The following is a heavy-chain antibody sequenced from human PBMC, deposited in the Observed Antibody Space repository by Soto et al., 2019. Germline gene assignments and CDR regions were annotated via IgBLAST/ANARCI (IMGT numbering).Heavy chain of an antibody. CDR2: IGTAGDP. CDR1: GFILSGYD. D-gene: IGHD3-22*01. V-gene: IGHV3-13*05. CDR3: ARPGYDSSGYYFYAMDV. Sequence: GGSLRLSCVASGFILSGYDMHWVRQATGEGLEWVSAIGTAGDPYYSGSVKGRFTISRGNAENSVYLQMNSLRAGDTAVYYCARPGYDSSGYYFYAMDVWGPGTTVTVS. J-gene: IGHJ6*02.